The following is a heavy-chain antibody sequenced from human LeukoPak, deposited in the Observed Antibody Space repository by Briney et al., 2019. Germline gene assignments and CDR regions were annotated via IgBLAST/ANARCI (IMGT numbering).Heavy chain of an antibody. CDR3: ARGGPYSSGWYEDWFDP. CDR1: GYTFTSYA. J-gene: IGHJ5*02. Sequence: ASVEVSRKASGYTFTSYAMNWVRQAPGQGLEWMGWINTNTGNPTYAQGFTGRFVFSLDTSVSTAYLQISSLKAEDTAVYYCARGGPYSSGWYEDWFDPWGQGTLVTVSS. D-gene: IGHD6-19*01. CDR2: INTNTGNP. V-gene: IGHV7-4-1*02.